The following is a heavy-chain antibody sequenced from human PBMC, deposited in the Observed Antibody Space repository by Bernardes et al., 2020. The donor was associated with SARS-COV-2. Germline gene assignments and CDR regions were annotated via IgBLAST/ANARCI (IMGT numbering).Heavy chain of an antibody. D-gene: IGHD6-19*01. CDR3: ATAIAVAGTFVSYYYYYGMDV. CDR2: FDPEDGET. CDR1: GYTLTELS. Sequence: ASVKVSCKVSGYTLTELSMHWVRQAPGKGLEWMGGFDPEDGETIYAQKFQGSVTMTEDTSTDTAYMELSSLRSEDTAVYYCATAIAVAGTFVSYYYYYGMDVWGQGTTVTVSS. J-gene: IGHJ6*02. V-gene: IGHV1-24*01.